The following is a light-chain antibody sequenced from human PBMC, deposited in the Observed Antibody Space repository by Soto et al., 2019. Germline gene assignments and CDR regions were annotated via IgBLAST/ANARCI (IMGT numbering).Light chain of an antibody. Sequence: DIRLTQSPSTLSASVGDRVTITCRASQTISSWLAWYQQKPGKAPNLLIYETSNLESGVPSRFSSSGSGTEITLTIRSLQPDDVATYCCQYYNDYCWTFGQGTKVEIK. CDR1: QTISSW. J-gene: IGKJ1*01. CDR3: QYYNDYCWT. CDR2: ETS. V-gene: IGKV1-5*03.